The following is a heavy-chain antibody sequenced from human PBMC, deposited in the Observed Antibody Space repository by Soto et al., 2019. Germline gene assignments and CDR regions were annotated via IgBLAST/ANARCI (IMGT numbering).Heavy chain of an antibody. CDR1: GFTFSSYA. V-gene: IGHV3-23*01. CDR3: AKLRYVDWSAYNWFEY. CDR2: ISGSGGST. Sequence: GGSLRLSCAASGFTFSSYAMSWVRQAPGKGLEWVSAISGSGGSTYYADSVKGRFTISRDNSKNTLYLQMNSLRAEDTAVYYCAKLRYVDWSAYNWFEYWGQGTPVTVSS. J-gene: IGHJ5*01. D-gene: IGHD3-9*01.